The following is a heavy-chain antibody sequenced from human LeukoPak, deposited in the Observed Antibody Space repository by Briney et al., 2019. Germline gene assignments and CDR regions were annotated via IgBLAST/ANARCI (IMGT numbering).Heavy chain of an antibody. Sequence: SETLSLTCTVSGGSISSSSYYWGWIRQPPGKGLEWIGTIYYRGSTYYNPSLKSRVTISVDTSKTQFSLKLSSVTAADTAVYYCARHEAAYCGGDCYLRAFDIWGQGTMVTVSS. CDR2: IYYRGST. V-gene: IGHV4-39*01. J-gene: IGHJ3*02. CDR1: GGSISSSSYY. D-gene: IGHD2-21*02. CDR3: ARHEAAYCGGDCYLRAFDI.